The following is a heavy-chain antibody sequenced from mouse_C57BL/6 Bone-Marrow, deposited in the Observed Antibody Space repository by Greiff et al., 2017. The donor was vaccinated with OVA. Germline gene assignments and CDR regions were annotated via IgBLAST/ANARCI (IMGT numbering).Heavy chain of an antibody. CDR3: ARPYYYGSSYVDAMDY. Sequence: EVQLQQSGPELVKPGASVKISCKASGYTFTDYYMNWVKQSHGKSLEWIGDINPNNGGTSYNQKFKGKATLTVDKSSSTAYMELRSLTSEYSAVYYCARPYYYGSSYVDAMDYWGQGTSVTVSS. CDR1: GYTFTDYY. V-gene: IGHV1-26*01. CDR2: INPNNGGT. D-gene: IGHD1-1*01. J-gene: IGHJ4*01.